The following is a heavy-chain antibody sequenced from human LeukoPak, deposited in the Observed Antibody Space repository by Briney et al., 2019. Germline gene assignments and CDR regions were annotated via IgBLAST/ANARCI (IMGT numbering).Heavy chain of an antibody. J-gene: IGHJ2*01. Sequence: PSETLSLTCTVSGGSISSYYWSWIRQPAGKGLEWIGRIYTSGSTNYNPSLKSRVTMSVDTSKNQFSLKLSSVTAADTAVYYCARNTSVISVAGPDNWYFDLWGRGTLVTVSS. CDR3: ARNTSVISVAGPDNWYFDL. V-gene: IGHV4-4*07. CDR1: GGSISSYY. D-gene: IGHD6-19*01. CDR2: IYTSGST.